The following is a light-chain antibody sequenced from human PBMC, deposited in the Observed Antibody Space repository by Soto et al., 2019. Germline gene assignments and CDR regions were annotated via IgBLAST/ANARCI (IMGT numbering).Light chain of an antibody. CDR2: SAS. J-gene: IGKJ4*01. Sequence: IQMTQSPSAMSASVGDRVTITCRASQGINNDLAWFQQKPGNVPKRPIYSASALQGGVPSRFSGSGSGTEFTLPISSLQPEDFATYYCFQHNSYPLTFGGGTKVEI. CDR1: QGINND. CDR3: FQHNSYPLT. V-gene: IGKV1-17*03.